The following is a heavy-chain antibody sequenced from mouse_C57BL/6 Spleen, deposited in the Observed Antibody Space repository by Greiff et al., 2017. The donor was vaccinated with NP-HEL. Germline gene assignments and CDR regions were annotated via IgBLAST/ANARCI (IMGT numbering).Heavy chain of an antibody. D-gene: IGHD1-3*01. J-gene: IGHJ2*01. Sequence: VQLVESGAELVKPGASVKISCKASGYAFSSYWMNWVKQRPGKGLEWIGQIYPGDGDTNYNGKFKGKATLTADKSSSTAYMQLSSLTSEDSAVYFCARGGSSPYYFDYWGQGTTPTVSS. V-gene: IGHV1-80*01. CDR3: ARGGSSPYYFDY. CDR2: IYPGDGDT. CDR1: GYAFSSYW.